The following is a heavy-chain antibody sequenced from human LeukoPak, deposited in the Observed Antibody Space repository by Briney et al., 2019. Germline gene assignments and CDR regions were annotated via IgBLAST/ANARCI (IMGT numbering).Heavy chain of an antibody. J-gene: IGHJ3*02. Sequence: GRSLRLSCAASGFTFSNYGMHWVRQAPGKGLEWVTVISYDGSSNYYADSVKGRFTISRDNSKNTLYLQMNSLRAEDTAVYYCAREYCSSTSCLEDDAFDIWGQGTMVTVSS. V-gene: IGHV3-30*03. CDR2: ISYDGSSN. D-gene: IGHD2-2*01. CDR1: GFTFSNYG. CDR3: AREYCSSTSCLEDDAFDI.